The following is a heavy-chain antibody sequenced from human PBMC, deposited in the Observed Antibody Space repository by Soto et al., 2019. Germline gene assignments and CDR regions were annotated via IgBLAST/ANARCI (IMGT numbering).Heavy chain of an antibody. D-gene: IGHD3-10*01. V-gene: IGHV1-3*05. J-gene: IGHJ4*02. Sequence: QVKLVQSGAEERKPGASVKLSCRASGYTFISYAIHWVRQAPGQRLEWMGWVNPATGHTEYSQKFQGRVTITRDTSAKTGYMALSRLRSEDTAVYSHAREGWFLDDWGRGTLVTVSS. CDR3: AREGWFLDD. CDR2: VNPATGHT. CDR1: GYTFISYA.